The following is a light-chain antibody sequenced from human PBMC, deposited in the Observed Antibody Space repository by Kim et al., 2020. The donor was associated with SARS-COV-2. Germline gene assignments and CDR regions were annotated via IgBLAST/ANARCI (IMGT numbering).Light chain of an antibody. CDR3: QKYNSAPWT. CDR1: QDIANS. CDR2: AAS. J-gene: IGKJ1*01. V-gene: IGKV1-27*01. Sequence: SVGDRVTTPCRASQDIANSLAWYQQKPVKVPQVLIYAASTLQSGVPSRFSGSGSGTEFTLTIGSLQTEDVATYYCQKYNSAPWTFGPGTKVDIK.